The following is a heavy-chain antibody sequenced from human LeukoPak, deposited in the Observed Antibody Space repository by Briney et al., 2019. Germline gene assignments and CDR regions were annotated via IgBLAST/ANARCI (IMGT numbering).Heavy chain of an antibody. D-gene: IGHD5-18*01. CDR1: GGSLTSTSHY. J-gene: IGHJ6*03. Sequence: SETLSLPCSVSGGSLTSTSHYWDWVRQPPGKGLEWLGSIYSSGSTYYNPSLKSRVTVSFDTSKNQFSLSLTSVTAADTAVYYCTKRRGYSFGFDYYYMDVWGKGTTVTISS. CDR3: TKRRGYSFGFDYYYMDV. CDR2: IYSSGST. V-gene: IGHV4-39*01.